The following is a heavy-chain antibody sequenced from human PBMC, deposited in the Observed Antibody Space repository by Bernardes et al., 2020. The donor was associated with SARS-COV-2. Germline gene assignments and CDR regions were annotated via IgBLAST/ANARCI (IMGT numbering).Heavy chain of an antibody. CDR1: GFTFSSYW. V-gene: IGHV3-74*01. D-gene: IGHD2-15*01. J-gene: IGHJ4*02. CDR2: IKSDGSST. Sequence: GGSLRLSCAASGFTFSSYWMHWVRQAPGKGLVWVSRIKSDGSSTNYADSVKGRFTISRDNAKNTLHLQMNSLRAEDTAVYYCASQGFYTGGTCQHYWGQGILVTVSS. CDR3: ASQGFYTGGTCQHY.